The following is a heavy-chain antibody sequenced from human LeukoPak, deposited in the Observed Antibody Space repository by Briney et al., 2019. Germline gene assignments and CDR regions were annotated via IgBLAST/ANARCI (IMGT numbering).Heavy chain of an antibody. CDR1: GDSISSSY. CDR3: ARLLDCTNGVCYSFDY. J-gene: IGHJ4*02. CDR2: IYNSGGT. D-gene: IGHD2-8*01. V-gene: IGHV4-59*12. Sequence: SETLSLTCTVSGDSISSSYWSWIRQPPGKGLEWIGYIYNSGGTNYNPSLKSRVTISMDTSKNQFSLKLSSVTAADTAVYYCARLLDCTNGVCYSFDYWGQGTLVTVSS.